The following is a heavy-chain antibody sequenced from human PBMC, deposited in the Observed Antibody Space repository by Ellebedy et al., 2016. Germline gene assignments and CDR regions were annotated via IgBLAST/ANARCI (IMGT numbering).Heavy chain of an antibody. J-gene: IGHJ6*02. V-gene: IGHV1-3*01. CDR3: ARGNVACSSSSCYRGSYFDMDV. CDR1: GYIFTDYP. Sequence: ASVKVSCKASGYIFTDYPMHWVRQAPGQRLEWMGWINVGNGNTKNSQNFQGRVSITSDTSATTVYIELSSLRSEDTAIYYCARGNVACSSSSCYRGSYFDMDVWGQGTTVTVSS. CDR2: INVGNGNT. D-gene: IGHD2-2*02.